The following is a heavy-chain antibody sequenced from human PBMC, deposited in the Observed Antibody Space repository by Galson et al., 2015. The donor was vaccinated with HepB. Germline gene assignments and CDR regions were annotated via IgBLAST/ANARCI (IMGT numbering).Heavy chain of an antibody. CDR1: GFTFSTYA. CDR2: ISGSGGST. D-gene: IGHD2-2*01. J-gene: IGHJ6*03. V-gene: IGHV3-23*01. CDR3: EKDCDNVVVPATIFTYYFYNYMDV. Sequence: SLRLSCAASGFTFSTYAMTWVRQAPGKGLEWVSPISGSGGSTDYADSVKGRFTISRDNSKNALHLLLNSLRAGDTAVCCCEKDCDNVVVPATIFTYYFYNYMDVWGQGTMVTVSS.